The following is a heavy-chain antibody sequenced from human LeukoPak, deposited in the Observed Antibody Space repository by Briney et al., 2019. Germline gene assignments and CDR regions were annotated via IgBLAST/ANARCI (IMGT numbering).Heavy chain of an antibody. Sequence: SETLSLTCTVSGGSISSSGYYWGWIRQPPVKGLEWIASIYYSGSTYYNPSLKSRVTISVDTSKNQLSLKLSSLTAADTAVYYCARHEYSGSYYGLSWFDPWGQGTLVTVSS. V-gene: IGHV4-39*01. CDR2: IYYSGST. CDR1: GGSISSSGYY. CDR3: ARHEYSGSYYGLSWFDP. J-gene: IGHJ5*02. D-gene: IGHD1-26*01.